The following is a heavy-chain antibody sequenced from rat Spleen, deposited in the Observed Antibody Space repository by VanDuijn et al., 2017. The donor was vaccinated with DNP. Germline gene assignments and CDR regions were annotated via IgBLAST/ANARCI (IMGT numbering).Heavy chain of an antibody. J-gene: IGHJ2*01. Sequence: EVQLVESGGGLVQPGRSMKLSCAASGFTFTNYYMAWVRQAPTRGLEWVASISTGGGNTYYRDSVKGRFTISRDNAKRTLYLQMDSLRSEDTATFCCVRNVYVDGSYYYGYFDIRGQVVMVTVSS. CDR2: ISTGGGNT. CDR3: VRNVYVDGSYYYGYFDI. CDR1: GFTFTNYY. D-gene: IGHD1-12*02. V-gene: IGHV5-25*01.